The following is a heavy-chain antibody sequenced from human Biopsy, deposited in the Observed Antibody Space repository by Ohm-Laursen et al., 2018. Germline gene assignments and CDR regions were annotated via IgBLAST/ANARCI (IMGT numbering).Heavy chain of an antibody. V-gene: IGHV4-4*07. J-gene: IGHJ3*02. CDR3: AGIVLGPTNDAFDI. D-gene: IGHD1-26*01. Sequence: SDTLSLTCIVSGDSIRNYYWSWIRQAAGKGLEWIGRIYPGGGTIYNPSLKSRVTMSVDTSKNHFSLNLNSVTAAGTAVYYCAGIVLGPTNDAFDIWGQGTMVTVSS. CDR1: GDSIRNYY. CDR2: IYPGGGT.